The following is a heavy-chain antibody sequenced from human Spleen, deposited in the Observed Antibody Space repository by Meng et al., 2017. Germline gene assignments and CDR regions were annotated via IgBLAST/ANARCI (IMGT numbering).Heavy chain of an antibody. CDR1: GYSFTSYW. J-gene: IGHJ6*02. CDR2: IYPGDSDT. Sequence: KVSCKGSGYSFTSYWIGWVRQMPGKGLEWMGIIYPGDSDTRYSPSFQGQITISADKSISTAYLQWSSLKASDTAMYYCARQGGEYSSSVRKNYHYYGMDVWGQGTTVTVSS. CDR3: ARQGGEYSSSVRKNYHYYGMDV. D-gene: IGHD6-13*01. V-gene: IGHV5-51*01.